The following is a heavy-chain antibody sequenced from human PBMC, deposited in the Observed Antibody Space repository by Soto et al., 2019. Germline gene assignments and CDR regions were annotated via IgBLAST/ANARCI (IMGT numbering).Heavy chain of an antibody. V-gene: IGHV4-4*02. Sequence: SETLSLTCAVSGGSISSSNLWSWVRQPPGKGLEWIGEIYHSGSTNYNPSLKSRVTISVDKSKNQFSLKLSSVTAADTAVYYCARVDRGVGASYYYGMDVWGQGTTVTVYS. CDR1: GGSISSSNL. CDR3: ARVDRGVGASYYYGMDV. J-gene: IGHJ6*02. CDR2: IYHSGST. D-gene: IGHD1-26*01.